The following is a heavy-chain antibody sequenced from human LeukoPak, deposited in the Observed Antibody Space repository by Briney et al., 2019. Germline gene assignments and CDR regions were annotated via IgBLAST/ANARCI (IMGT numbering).Heavy chain of an antibody. CDR2: INPNSGGT. CDR1: GYTFTGYY. D-gene: IGHD3-22*01. CDR3: AREGNDSSGYYYPPFDY. Sequence: ASVKVSCTASGYTFTGYYMHWVRQAPGQGLEWMGWINPNSGGTNYAQKFQGRVTMTRDTSISTAYMELSRLRSDDTAVYYCAREGNDSSGYYYPPFDYSGQGTLVTVSS. V-gene: IGHV1-2*02. J-gene: IGHJ4*02.